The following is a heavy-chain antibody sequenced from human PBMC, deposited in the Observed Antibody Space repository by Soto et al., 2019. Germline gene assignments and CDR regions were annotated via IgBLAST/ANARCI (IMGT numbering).Heavy chain of an antibody. CDR3: CCQGEHGIRYYLPVSALGVKRSSDL. CDR2: INAGNGNT. D-gene: IGHD3-22*01. Sequence: GASAELSSKASGFAIACRARYSPHQATKKRLEWMGWINAGNGNTSYAQKFQGRVTMTRDTSTSTVYMELRSLRSEDTAVYYCCCQGEHGIRYYLPVSALGVKRSSDL. V-gene: IGHV1-3*01. J-gene: IGHJ2*01. CDR1: GFAIACRA.